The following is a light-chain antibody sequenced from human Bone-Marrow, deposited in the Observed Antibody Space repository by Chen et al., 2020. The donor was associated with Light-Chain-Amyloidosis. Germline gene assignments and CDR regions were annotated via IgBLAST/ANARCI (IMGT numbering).Light chain of an antibody. CDR1: DLPTKY. V-gene: IGLV3-25*03. Sequence: SYELTQPPSVSVSPGQTARITCSGDDLPTKYAYWYQQKPGQAPVLVIHSDTERPSGISERFSGYSSGTTATLNISGVQAEDEADYHCQSADSSGTYEVIFGGGTKLTVL. J-gene: IGLJ2*01. CDR2: SDT. CDR3: QSADSSGTYEVI.